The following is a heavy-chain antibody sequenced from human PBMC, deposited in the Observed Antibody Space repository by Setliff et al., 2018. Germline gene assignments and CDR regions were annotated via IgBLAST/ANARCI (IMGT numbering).Heavy chain of an antibody. J-gene: IGHJ4*02. Sequence: PGGSLRLSCAASGFTFSSYSMNWVRQAPGKGLEWVSYITSSSVTIYYADSMKGRFTISRDNAKSSLYLQMNSLRAEDTAVYYCARVSQPFIWFGELPDYWGQGTLVTVSS. D-gene: IGHD3-10*01. V-gene: IGHV3-48*01. CDR3: ARVSQPFIWFGELPDY. CDR1: GFTFSSYS. CDR2: ITSSSVTI.